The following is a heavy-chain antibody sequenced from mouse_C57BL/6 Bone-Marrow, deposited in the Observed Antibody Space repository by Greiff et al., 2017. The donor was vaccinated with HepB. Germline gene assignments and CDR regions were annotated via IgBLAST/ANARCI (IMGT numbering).Heavy chain of an antibody. J-gene: IGHJ2*01. CDR3: TTWGTTVKGD. Sequence: VHLKQSGAELVRPGASVTLSCTASGFNIKDYYMHWVKQKPEQGLEWIGLIDPENGDTEYASKFQGKATITADTSSNTAYLQLSSLTSEDTAVYYCTTWGTTVKGDWGQGTTRTVSS. D-gene: IGHD1-1*01. CDR2: IDPENGDT. CDR1: GFNIKDYY. V-gene: IGHV14-4*01.